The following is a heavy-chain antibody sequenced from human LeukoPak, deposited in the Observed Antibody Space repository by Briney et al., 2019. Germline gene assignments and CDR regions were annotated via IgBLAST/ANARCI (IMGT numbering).Heavy chain of an antibody. V-gene: IGHV1-18*01. J-gene: IGHJ4*02. Sequence: ASVKVSCKASGSTFTSNGISWVRQAPGQGLEWMGWISAYNGNTKYAQKLQGRVTMTTDTSTSTAYMELRSLRSDDTAVYYCARDGLRGYSYGSDYWGQGTLVTVSS. CDR1: GSTFTSNG. CDR2: ISAYNGNT. CDR3: ARDGLRGYSYGSDY. D-gene: IGHD5-18*01.